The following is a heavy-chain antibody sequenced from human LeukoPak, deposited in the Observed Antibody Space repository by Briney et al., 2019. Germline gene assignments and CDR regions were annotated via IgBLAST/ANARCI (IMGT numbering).Heavy chain of an antibody. J-gene: IGHJ6*03. Sequence: SETLSLTCTVSGDSISSYYWSWIRQPAGRGLEWIGSIYTSGSTTYNPSIKRRVTMSVDTSKNQFSLKLSSVTAADTAVYYCARVHTTGYFPHYSYYYMDVWGRGTTVTVSS. CDR2: IYTSGST. CDR1: GDSISSYY. CDR3: ARVHTTGYFPHYSYYYMDV. D-gene: IGHD3-9*01. V-gene: IGHV4-4*07.